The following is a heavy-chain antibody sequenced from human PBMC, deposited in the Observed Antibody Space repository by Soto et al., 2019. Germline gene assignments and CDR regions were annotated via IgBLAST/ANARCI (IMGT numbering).Heavy chain of an antibody. CDR1: GGSISSYY. CDR3: ARVRGYSYGGSCDYYGMDV. Sequence: PSETLSLTCTVSGGSISSYYWSWIRQPPGKGLEWIGYIYYSGSTNYNPSLKSRVTISVDTSKNQFSLKLSSVTAADTAVYYCARVRGYSYGGSCDYYGMDVWGQGTTVTVSS. CDR2: IYYSGST. V-gene: IGHV4-59*01. J-gene: IGHJ6*02. D-gene: IGHD5-18*01.